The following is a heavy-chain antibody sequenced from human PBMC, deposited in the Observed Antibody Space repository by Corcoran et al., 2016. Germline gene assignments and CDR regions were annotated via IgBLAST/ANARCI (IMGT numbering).Heavy chain of an antibody. D-gene: IGHD2-15*01. CDR3: ASWVVAATHNWFDP. Sequence: EVQLVESGGDLVQPGGSLRLSCAASGFTFSSYWMSWVRQAPGKGLEWVANIKQDGSEKYYVDSVKGRFTISRDNAKNSLYLQMNSLRAEDTAVYYCASWVVAATHNWFDPWGQGTLVTVSS. V-gene: IGHV3-7*01. J-gene: IGHJ5*02. CDR1: GFTFSSYW. CDR2: IKQDGSEK.